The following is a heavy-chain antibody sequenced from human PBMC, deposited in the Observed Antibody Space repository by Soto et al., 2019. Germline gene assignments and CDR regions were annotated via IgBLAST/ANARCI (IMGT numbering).Heavy chain of an antibody. CDR2: INPNSGGT. CDR1: GYTFTGYY. CDR3: ARDIMVRDNWNYRNFDY. J-gene: IGHJ4*02. D-gene: IGHD1-7*01. V-gene: IGHV1-2*04. Sequence: ASGKVSCKASGYTFTGYYMHWVRQAPGQGLEWMGWINPNSGGTNYAQKFQGWVTMTRDTSISTAYMELSRLRSDDTAVYYCARDIMVRDNWNYRNFDYWGQGTLVTVSS.